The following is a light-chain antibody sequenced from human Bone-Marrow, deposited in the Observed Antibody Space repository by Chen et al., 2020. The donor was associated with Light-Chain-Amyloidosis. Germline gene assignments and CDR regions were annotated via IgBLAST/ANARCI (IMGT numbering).Light chain of an antibody. CDR3: SSYTTISTLV. CDR1: SSDVGGYNY. Sequence: QSALTQPASVSGSPGQSITISCTGTSSDVGGYNYVSWYQQHPGKAPKLMIYDVSNRPSGVSNRFSCSKSGNTASLTISGLHAEDEADYYCSSYTTISTLVFGGGTKLTVL. V-gene: IGLV2-14*01. J-gene: IGLJ3*02. CDR2: DVS.